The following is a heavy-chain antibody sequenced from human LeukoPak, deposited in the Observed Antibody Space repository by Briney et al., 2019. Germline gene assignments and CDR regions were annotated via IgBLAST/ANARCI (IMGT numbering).Heavy chain of an antibody. Sequence: ASVKVSCKVSGYTLTELSMHWVRQAPGKGLEWMGGFDPEDGETTYAQKFQGRVTITADKSTSTAYMELSSLRSEDTAVYYCARDRGDYDVYFDYWGQGTLVTVSS. D-gene: IGHD4-17*01. CDR2: FDPEDGET. J-gene: IGHJ4*02. V-gene: IGHV1-24*01. CDR3: ARDRGDYDVYFDY. CDR1: GYTLTELS.